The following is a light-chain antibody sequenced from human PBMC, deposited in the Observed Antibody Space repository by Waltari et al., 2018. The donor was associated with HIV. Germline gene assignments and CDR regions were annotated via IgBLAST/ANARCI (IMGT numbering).Light chain of an antibody. J-gene: IGLJ3*02. CDR3: YSAADNMGV. CDR2: TDN. V-gene: IGLV3-27*01. CDR1: VLAKSY. Sequence: SYELTQPSSVSVSPGQTTRITCPGDVLAKSYARWFQQKPGQAPVVKIYTDNERPSGIPDRFSGSSSGTTVTLTISGAQIEDEADYYCYSAADNMGVFGGGTKLTVL.